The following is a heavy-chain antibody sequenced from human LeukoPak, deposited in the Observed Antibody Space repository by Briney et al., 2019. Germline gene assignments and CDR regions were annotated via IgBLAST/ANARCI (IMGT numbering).Heavy chain of an antibody. CDR3: ARGYCRSTSCHEPPLYGMDV. Sequence: ASVKVSCKASGYTFTNYGFSWVRQAPGQGLEWMAWISTYSGNTNYAQQLQGRVTMTSDTSTSTVYMELRSRRSDDTAVYYCARGYCRSTSCHEPPLYGMDVWGQGTTVTVS. CDR2: ISTYSGNT. J-gene: IGHJ6*02. V-gene: IGHV1-18*04. D-gene: IGHD2-2*01. CDR1: GYTFTNYG.